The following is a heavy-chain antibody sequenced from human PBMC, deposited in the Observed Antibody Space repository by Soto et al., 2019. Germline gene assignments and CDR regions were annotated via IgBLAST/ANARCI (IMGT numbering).Heavy chain of an antibody. CDR3: ARREVGTTLDFDY. CDR1: GYTFSSYG. D-gene: IGHD1-26*01. V-gene: IGHV1-18*01. CDR2: ISAYNGNT. J-gene: IGHJ4*02. Sequence: QVQLVQSGAEVKKPGASVKVSCKASGYTFSSYGISWVRQAPGQGLEWMGWISAYNGNTKYAQKLQGRVTMTTDTATSTAYRELRSLRSDDTAVYYCARREVGTTLDFDYWGQGTLVTVSS.